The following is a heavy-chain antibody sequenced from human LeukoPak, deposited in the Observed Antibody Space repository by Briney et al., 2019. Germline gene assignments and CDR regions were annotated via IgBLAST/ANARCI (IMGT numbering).Heavy chain of an antibody. CDR3: ARDVCGGDCYSLGGNWFDP. CDR1: GYTFSSYS. D-gene: IGHD2-21*02. J-gene: IGHJ5*02. CDR2: ISSSSYI. Sequence: GGSLRLSCAASGYTFSSYSMNWVRQAPGKGLEWVSSISSSSYIYYADSVKGRFTISRDNAKNSLYLQMNSLRAEDTAVYYCARDVCGGDCYSLGGNWFDPWGQGTLVTVSS. V-gene: IGHV3-21*01.